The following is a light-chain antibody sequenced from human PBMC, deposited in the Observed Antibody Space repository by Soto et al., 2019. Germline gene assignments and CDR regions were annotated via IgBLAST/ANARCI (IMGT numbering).Light chain of an antibody. J-gene: IGLJ1*01. CDR2: SVN. Sequence: QSVLTQPRSVSGSPGQSVTVSCTGTSSDVGAYNFVSWYQQHPGKAPKLVIYSVNERPSGVPARFSGSKSGNTASLTISGLQADDEADYYCSSYTSSSTYVFGTGTKVTVL. CDR1: SSDVGAYNF. V-gene: IGLV2-11*01. CDR3: SSYTSSSTYV.